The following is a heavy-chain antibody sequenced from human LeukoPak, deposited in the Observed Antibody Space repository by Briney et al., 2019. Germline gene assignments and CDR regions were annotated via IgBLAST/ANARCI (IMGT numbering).Heavy chain of an antibody. CDR2: ISDSGGST. CDR1: GFTFSSYG. J-gene: IGHJ6*02. D-gene: IGHD2-15*01. V-gene: IGHV3-64D*09. Sequence: GGSLRLSCAASGFTFSSYGMHWVRQAPGKGLEYVSAISDSGGSTYYADSVKGRFTISRDNSKNTLYLQMSSLRAEDTAVYFCVRGYSFGPYGMDVWGQGTTVTVSS. CDR3: VRGYSFGPYGMDV.